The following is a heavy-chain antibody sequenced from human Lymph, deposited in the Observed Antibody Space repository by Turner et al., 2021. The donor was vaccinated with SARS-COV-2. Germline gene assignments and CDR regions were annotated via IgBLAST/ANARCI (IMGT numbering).Heavy chain of an antibody. D-gene: IGHD6-19*01. J-gene: IGHJ3*02. CDR2: IIPIFGTG. CDR3: ARDTAVAGTLGAFDI. Sequence: QVQLVQSGAEVKKPGSSVKFSCKASGGTFSSYAISWVRQAPGQGLEWMGGIIPIFGTGNYEQKFQGRVTITADESTSTAYMELSSLRSEDTAVYYCARDTAVAGTLGAFDIWGQGTMVTVSS. CDR1: GGTFSSYA. V-gene: IGHV1-69*01.